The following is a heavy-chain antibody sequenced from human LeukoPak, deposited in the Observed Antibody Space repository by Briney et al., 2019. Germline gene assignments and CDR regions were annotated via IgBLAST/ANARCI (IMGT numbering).Heavy chain of an antibody. J-gene: IGHJ3*02. Sequence: SQTLSLTCTVSGGSISSGGYYWSWIRQHPGKGLEWLGYIYYSGSTYYNPSLKSRVTIPVDMSKNQFALKLSSVTAAATAVYYCARGRGYDPDAFDIWGQGTMVTVSS. D-gene: IGHD5-12*01. CDR2: IYYSGST. V-gene: IGHV4-31*03. CDR3: ARGRGYDPDAFDI. CDR1: GGSISSGGYY.